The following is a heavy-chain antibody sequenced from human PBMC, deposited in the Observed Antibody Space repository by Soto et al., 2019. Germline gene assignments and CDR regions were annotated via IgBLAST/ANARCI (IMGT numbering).Heavy chain of an antibody. V-gene: IGHV5-10-1*01. CDR2: IDPSDSYT. Sequence: GESLKISCKGSGYSFTSYWISWVRQMPGKGLEWMGRIDPSDSYTNYSPSFQGHVTISADKSISTAYLQWSSLKASDTAMYYCARDRGYCSSTSCPNYMDVWGTGTTVTVSS. CDR3: ARDRGYCSSTSCPNYMDV. J-gene: IGHJ6*03. D-gene: IGHD2-2*01. CDR1: GYSFTSYW.